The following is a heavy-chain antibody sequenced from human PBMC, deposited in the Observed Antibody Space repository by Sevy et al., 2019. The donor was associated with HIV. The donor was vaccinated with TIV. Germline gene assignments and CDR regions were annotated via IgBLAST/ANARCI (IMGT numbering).Heavy chain of an antibody. D-gene: IGHD4-17*01. CDR3: AKEDYGGNLPNYFAS. V-gene: IGHV3-30*18. CDR2: ISYDEHNR. Sequence: GGSLRLSCAASGFTFSDHGMHWVRQAPGKGLDWVAAISYDEHNRYYADSVKGRFTISRDNSKNTLYLQMDSVRPEDTAVYYCAKEDYGGNLPNYFASWGQGTRVTVSS. CDR1: GFTFSDHG. J-gene: IGHJ4*02.